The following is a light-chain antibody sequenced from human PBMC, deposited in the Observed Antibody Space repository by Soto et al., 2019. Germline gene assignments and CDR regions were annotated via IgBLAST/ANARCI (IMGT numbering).Light chain of an antibody. V-gene: IGLV2-8*01. CDR3: SSYADSNRWM. CDR2: EVN. J-gene: IGLJ3*02. CDR1: SSDVGDYNY. Sequence: QSALTQPPSASGSPGQSVTISCTGSSSDVGDYNYVSWYQQHPGNAPKLVIYEVNKRPSGVPDRFSGSKSGNTASLTVSGLQDEDESDYFCSSYADSNRWMFGGGTKLTGL.